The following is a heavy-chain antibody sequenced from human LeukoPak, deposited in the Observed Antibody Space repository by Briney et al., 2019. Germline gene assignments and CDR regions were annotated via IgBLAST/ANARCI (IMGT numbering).Heavy chain of an antibody. V-gene: IGHV1-2*02. CDR1: GYTFTGYY. J-gene: IGHJ5*02. CDR3: ARDSIGSGSYYNSPGFDP. Sequence: GASVKVSCKASGYTFTGYYMHWVRQAPGQGLEWMGWINPNSGGTNYAQKFQGRVTMTRDTSISTAYMELSRLRSDDTAVYYCARDSIGSGSYYNSPGFDPWGQGTLVTVSS. CDR2: INPNSGGT. D-gene: IGHD3-10*01.